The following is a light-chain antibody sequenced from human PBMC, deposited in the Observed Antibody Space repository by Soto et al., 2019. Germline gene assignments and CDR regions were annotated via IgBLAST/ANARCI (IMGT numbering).Light chain of an antibody. CDR1: SSDVGGYNY. CDR3: SSYTSSSTLV. CDR2: DVI. J-gene: IGLJ2*01. Sequence: QSALTQPASVSGSPGQSITISCTGTSSDVGGYNYVSWYQQHPGKAPKLMIYDVINRPSGVSNRFSGSKAGNAAFLTISGLQAEDEGDYYCSSYTSSSTLVFGGGTKLTVL. V-gene: IGLV2-14*01.